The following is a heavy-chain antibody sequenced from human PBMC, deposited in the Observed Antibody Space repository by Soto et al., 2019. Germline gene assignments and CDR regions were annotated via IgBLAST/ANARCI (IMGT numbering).Heavy chain of an antibody. Sequence: SETLSLTCTVSGGSISSGDYYWSWIRQPPGKGLEWIGHIYYSGSTYYNPSLKSRVTISVDTSKNQFSLKLSSVTAADTAVYYCARGSGAADGAFDIWGQGTMVTVSS. CDR2: IYYSGST. V-gene: IGHV4-30-4*01. CDR3: ARGSGAADGAFDI. D-gene: IGHD1-26*01. J-gene: IGHJ3*02. CDR1: GGSISSGDYY.